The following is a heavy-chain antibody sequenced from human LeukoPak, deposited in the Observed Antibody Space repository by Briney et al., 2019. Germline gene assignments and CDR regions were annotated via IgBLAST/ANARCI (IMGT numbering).Heavy chain of an antibody. V-gene: IGHV4-39*01. CDR2: IYYSGST. D-gene: IGHD2-2*02. CDR1: GGSISSSSYY. CDR3: ARRPSSTSCYKRACGAFDI. J-gene: IGHJ3*02. Sequence: SETLSLTCTVSGGSISSSSYYWGWIRRPPGKGLEWIGSIYYSGSTYYNPSLKSRVTISVDTSKNQFSLKLSSVTAADTAVYYCARRPSSTSCYKRACGAFDIWGQGTMVTVSS.